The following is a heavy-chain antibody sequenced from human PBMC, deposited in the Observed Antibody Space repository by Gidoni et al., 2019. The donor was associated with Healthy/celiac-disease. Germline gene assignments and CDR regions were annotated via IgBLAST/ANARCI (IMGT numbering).Heavy chain of an antibody. V-gene: IGHV4-39*01. Sequence: QLQLQESGPGLVKPSETLSLTCTVPGCSISSRCSYWGWIRQPPGKGLEWIGSIYYSGSTYYNPSLKSRVTISVDTSKNQFSLKLSSVTAADTAVYYGARPAHPLGELSSDSDYWGQGTLVTVSS. CDR2: IYYSGST. CDR3: ARPAHPLGELSSDSDY. D-gene: IGHD3-16*02. J-gene: IGHJ4*02. CDR1: GCSISSRCSY.